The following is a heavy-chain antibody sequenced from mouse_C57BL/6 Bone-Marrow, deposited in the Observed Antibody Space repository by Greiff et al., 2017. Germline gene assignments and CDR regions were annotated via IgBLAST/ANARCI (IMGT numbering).Heavy chain of an antibody. CDR3: ASPYDYGLAWLAY. CDR2: IHPNSGST. CDR1: GFTLTSYW. V-gene: IGHV1-64*01. J-gene: IGHJ3*01. D-gene: IGHD2-4*01. Sequence: VQLQQPGAELVKPGASVKLSCKASGFTLTSYWMHWVKQRPGQGLEWIGMIHPNSGSTNYTAKFKSKATLTVDKSSSTAYMQLSSLTSEDSAVYYCASPYDYGLAWLAYWGQGTLVTVSA.